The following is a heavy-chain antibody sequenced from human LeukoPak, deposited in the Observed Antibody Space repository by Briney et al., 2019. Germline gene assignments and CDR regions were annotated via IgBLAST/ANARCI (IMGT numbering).Heavy chain of an antibody. CDR2: IYTSGST. J-gene: IGHJ3*02. Sequence: SETLSLTCTLSGGSIRSYYSSWIRQPPGKGREWIGYIYTSGSTNYNPSLKSRVNISVDTSKNQFSLKLSSVTAADTAVYYCARMYSSGWFDAFDIWGQGTMVTVSS. D-gene: IGHD5-18*01. V-gene: IGHV4-4*09. CDR3: ARMYSSGWFDAFDI. CDR1: GGSIRSYY.